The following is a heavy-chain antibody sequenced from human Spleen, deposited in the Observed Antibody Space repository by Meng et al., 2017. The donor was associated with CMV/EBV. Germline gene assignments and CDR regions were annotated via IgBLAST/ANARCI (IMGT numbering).Heavy chain of an antibody. D-gene: IGHD1-20*01. CDR1: GFTFGNFW. Sequence: GESLKISCVGSGFTFGNFWLTWVRQAPGKGLEWVANIKYDGSEKYYVDSVKGRFTISRDNAKNSLYLQMNSLRAEDTAVYYCARGGNWNAVNDAFDIWGQGTMVTVSS. V-gene: IGHV3-7*01. J-gene: IGHJ3*02. CDR2: IKYDGSEK. CDR3: ARGGNWNAVNDAFDI.